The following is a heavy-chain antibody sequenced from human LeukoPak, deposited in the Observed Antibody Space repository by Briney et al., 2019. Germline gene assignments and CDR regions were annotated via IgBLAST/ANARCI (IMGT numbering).Heavy chain of an antibody. J-gene: IGHJ4*02. CDR3: AKSSKGITGHFDY. V-gene: IGHV3-21*04. CDR2: ISSSSSYI. Sequence: NPGGSLRLSCAASGFTFSSYSMNWVRQAPGKGLEWVSSISSSSSYIYYADSVKGRFTISRDNAKNSLYLQMNSLRAEDTAVYYCAKSSKGITGHFDYWGQGTLVTVSS. CDR1: GFTFSSYS. D-gene: IGHD1-20*01.